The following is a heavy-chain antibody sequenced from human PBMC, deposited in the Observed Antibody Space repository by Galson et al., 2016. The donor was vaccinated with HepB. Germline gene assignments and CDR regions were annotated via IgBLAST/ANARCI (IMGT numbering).Heavy chain of an antibody. D-gene: IGHD4-17*01. CDR1: DDSINTYY. V-gene: IGHV4-59*08. J-gene: IGHJ4*02. CDR3: ARGGYGDYRRFFDY. Sequence: ETLSLTCTVSDDSINTYYWSWIRQPPGKRLEWIGYISYSGTTNYNPSLESRVTISVDTSKNHFSLRLNSVTAADTAVYYCARGGYGDYRRFFDYWGQGTLDTVSS. CDR2: ISYSGTT.